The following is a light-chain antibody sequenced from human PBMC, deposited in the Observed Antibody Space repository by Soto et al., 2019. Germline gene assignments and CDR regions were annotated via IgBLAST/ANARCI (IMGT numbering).Light chain of an antibody. CDR3: QHYGSYPVT. V-gene: IGKV3-20*01. J-gene: IGKJ1*01. CDR1: QSVSSSY. CDR2: VAS. Sequence: EIVLTQSPGTLSLSPGERATLSCRASQSVSSSYLAWFQQKSGQAPRLLIYVASSRATGIPDRFSGSGSGTDFTLTISRLEPEDFAVYYCQHYGSYPVTFGRGTKVEIK.